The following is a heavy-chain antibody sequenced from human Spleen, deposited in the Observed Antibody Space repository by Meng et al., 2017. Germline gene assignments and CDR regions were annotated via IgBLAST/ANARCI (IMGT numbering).Heavy chain of an antibody. Sequence: ESLKISCAASGFTFSSYWMSWVRQPPGKGLEWIGEINHSGSTNYNPSLKSRVTISVDTSKNQFSLKLSSVTAADTAVYYCASRVENSWFDPWGQGTLVTVSS. J-gene: IGHJ5*02. CDR3: ASRVENSWFDP. V-gene: IGHV4-34*01. D-gene: IGHD3-10*01. CDR2: INHSGST. CDR1: GFTFSSYW.